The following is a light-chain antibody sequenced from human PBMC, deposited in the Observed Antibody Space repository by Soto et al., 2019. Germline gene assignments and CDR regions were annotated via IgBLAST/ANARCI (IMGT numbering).Light chain of an antibody. J-gene: IGKJ2*01. Sequence: DIKMTQSPSSLSASVGDRVTITCRASQSISTYLNWYQQKPGKAPKLLIYATSRLQSGVPSRFSGSGSGTDFTLTISSLQPEDFATYYCQQSYGTPPTFGQGTKLEIK. CDR1: QSISTY. V-gene: IGKV1-39*01. CDR3: QQSYGTPPT. CDR2: ATS.